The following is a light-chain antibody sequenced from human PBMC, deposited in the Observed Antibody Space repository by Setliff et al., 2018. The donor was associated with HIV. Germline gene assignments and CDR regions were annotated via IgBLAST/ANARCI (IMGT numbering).Light chain of an antibody. V-gene: IGLV2-23*02. CDR2: DVS. J-gene: IGLJ1*01. CDR3: CSYAGSSTFPYV. Sequence: QSALAQPASVSGSPGQSITISCTGTSSDVGGYNYVSWYQQHPGKATKLMIYDVSKRPSGVSNRFSGSKSGNTSSLTISGLQAEDEADYYCCSYAGSSTFPYVFGTGTKVTV. CDR1: SSDVGGYNY.